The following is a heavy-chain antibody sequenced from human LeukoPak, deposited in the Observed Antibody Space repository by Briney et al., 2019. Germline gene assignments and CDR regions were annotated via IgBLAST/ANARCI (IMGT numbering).Heavy chain of an antibody. Sequence: SETLSLTCTVSNYSISSGYFWGWIRQPPGEGLEWIGSIYHSGTTYYNPSLKTRVTISVDTSKNQFSLRLNSVTAADTAVYYCARIVVLTALPAYFDSWGQGTLVTVSS. CDR3: ARIVVLTALPAYFDS. CDR1: NYSISSGYF. D-gene: IGHD2-21*02. V-gene: IGHV4-38-2*02. CDR2: IYHSGTT. J-gene: IGHJ4*02.